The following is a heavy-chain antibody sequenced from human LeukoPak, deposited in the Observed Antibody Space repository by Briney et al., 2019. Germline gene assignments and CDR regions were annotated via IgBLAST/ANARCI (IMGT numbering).Heavy chain of an antibody. V-gene: IGHV4-34*01. Sequence: PSETLSLTCAVYGGSFSGYYWSWIRQPPGKGLEWIGEINHSGSTNYNPSLKSRVTISVDTSKNQFSLKLSSVTAADTAVYYCASTPGVVVPAAMIGSYYYYGMDAWGQGTTVTVSS. J-gene: IGHJ6*02. CDR3: ASTPGVVVPAAMIGSYYYYGMDA. CDR1: GGSFSGYY. CDR2: INHSGST. D-gene: IGHD2-2*01.